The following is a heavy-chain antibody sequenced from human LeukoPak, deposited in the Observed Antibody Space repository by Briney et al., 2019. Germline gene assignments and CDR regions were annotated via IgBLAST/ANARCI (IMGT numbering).Heavy chain of an antibody. J-gene: IGHJ4*02. CDR2: IHNSGST. V-gene: IGHV4-59*02. Sequence: KTSETLSLTCTVSGGSVRSYYWSWIRQPPGEGLEWIAYIHNSGSTNYNPSLKSRVTISVDTSKNHFSLKLSSVTAADTAVYYCARDRTFKTTVDSPVVWGQGTLVTVSS. D-gene: IGHD4-23*01. CDR3: ARDRTFKTTVDSPVV. CDR1: GGSVRSYY.